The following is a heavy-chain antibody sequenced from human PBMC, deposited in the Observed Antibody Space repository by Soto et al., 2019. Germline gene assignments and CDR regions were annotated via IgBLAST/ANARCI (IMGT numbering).Heavy chain of an antibody. J-gene: IGHJ4*02. V-gene: IGHV3-23*01. D-gene: IGHD3-10*01. CDR2: ISGGGDTT. CDR1: GFTFNNYA. Sequence: EVQLLESGGGLVQPGGSLRLSCAASGFTFNNYAMSWVRQAPGKGLEWVSAISGGGDTTSYADSVKGRFTVSRDGSKNTLYLQMNGLRAEDTALYYCAKGRVGSGSLTPRVDFWGQGTLVTVSS. CDR3: AKGRVGSGSLTPRVDF.